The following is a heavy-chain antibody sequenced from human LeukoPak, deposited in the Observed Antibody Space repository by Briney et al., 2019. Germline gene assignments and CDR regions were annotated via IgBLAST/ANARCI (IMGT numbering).Heavy chain of an antibody. CDR2: MNPNSGNT. Sequence: ASVKVSCKASGYTFTSYDINWVRQATGQGLEWMGWMNPNSGNTGYAQKFQGRVTITRNTSISTAYMELSSLRSEDTAVYYCAKESVLRYFDSLPRDYYYYYMDVWGKGTTVTISS. CDR3: AKESVLRYFDSLPRDYYYYYMDV. J-gene: IGHJ6*03. V-gene: IGHV1-8*03. D-gene: IGHD3-9*01. CDR1: GYTFTSYD.